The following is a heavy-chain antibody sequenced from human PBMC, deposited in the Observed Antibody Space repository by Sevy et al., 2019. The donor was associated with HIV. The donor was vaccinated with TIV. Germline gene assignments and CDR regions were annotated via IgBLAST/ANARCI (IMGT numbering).Heavy chain of an antibody. CDR2: IYSYGQT. V-gene: IGHV4-39*01. J-gene: IGHJ3*02. D-gene: IGHD6-13*01. Sequence: SETLSLTCTVSGASVRDSSYYWAWIRQPPGKGLEWIGNIYSYGQTYYNSSLKSRVTISVDTSKNQFSLSLTSVTAADTAIYFCARSMEQQLDAFDIWGQGTMVTVSS. CDR1: GASVRDSSYY. CDR3: ARSMEQQLDAFDI.